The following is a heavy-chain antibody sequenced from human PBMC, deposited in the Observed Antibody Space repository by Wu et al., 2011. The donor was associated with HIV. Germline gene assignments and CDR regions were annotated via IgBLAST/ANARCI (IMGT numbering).Heavy chain of an antibody. J-gene: IGHJ6*03. CDR2: INPNSGGT. Sequence: QVQLVQSGAEVKKPGPSVKVSCKASGYTFTGSYIHWVRQAPGQGLEWMGWINPNSGGTNFAQKFQGRVTMTRDTSISTAYMELSRLRSDDTAVYYCARGGGMNIAVPGRYGDYYYYMDVWGKGTTVTVSS. CDR3: ARGGGMNIAVPGRYGDYYYYMDV. V-gene: IGHV1-2*02. CDR1: GYTFTGSY. D-gene: IGHD6-19*01.